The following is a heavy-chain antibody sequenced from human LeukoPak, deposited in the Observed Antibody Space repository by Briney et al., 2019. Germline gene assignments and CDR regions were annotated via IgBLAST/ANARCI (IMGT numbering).Heavy chain of an antibody. D-gene: IGHD6-19*01. CDR2: IYHSGST. V-gene: IGHV4-38-2*02. CDR3: ARDSGGWLGYFDL. CDR1: GYSISSGYY. J-gene: IGHJ2*01. Sequence: SETLSLTCAVSGYSISSGYYWGWIRQPPGKGLEWIGSIYHSGSTYYNPSLKSRVTISVDTSKNQFSLKLSSVTAADTAVYYCARDSGGWLGYFDLWGRGTLVTVSS.